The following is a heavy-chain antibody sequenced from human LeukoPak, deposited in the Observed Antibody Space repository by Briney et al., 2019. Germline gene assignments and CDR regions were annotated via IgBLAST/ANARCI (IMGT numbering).Heavy chain of an antibody. CDR1: GGSFSGYY. Sequence: PSETLSLTCAVYGGSFSGYYWSWIRQPPGKGLEWIGEINHSGSTNYNPSLKSRVTISVDTSMNQFSLKLSSVTAEDTAVYYCAKVVAAAGTAYWGQGTLVTVSS. J-gene: IGHJ4*02. D-gene: IGHD6-13*01. V-gene: IGHV4-34*01. CDR2: INHSGST. CDR3: AKVVAAAGTAY.